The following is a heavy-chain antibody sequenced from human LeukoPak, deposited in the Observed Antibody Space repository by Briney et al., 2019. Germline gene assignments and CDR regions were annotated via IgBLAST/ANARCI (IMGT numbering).Heavy chain of an antibody. D-gene: IGHD3-3*01. Sequence: TGGSLRLSCAASGFTVSSNYMSWVRQAPGKGLEWVGRIKSKTDGGTTDYAAPVKGRFTISRDDSKNTLYLQMNSLKTEDTAVYYCTTSYDFWSGYYGSDYWGQGTLVTVSS. CDR2: IKSKTDGGTT. V-gene: IGHV3-15*01. CDR3: TTSYDFWSGYYGSDY. J-gene: IGHJ4*02. CDR1: GFTVSSNY.